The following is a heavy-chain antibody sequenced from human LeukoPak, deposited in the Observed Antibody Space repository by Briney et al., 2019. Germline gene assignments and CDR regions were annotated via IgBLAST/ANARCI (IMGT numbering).Heavy chain of an antibody. CDR2: INPNSGGT. CDR3: ARDRGRYDILTGYRSGRLDY. D-gene: IGHD3-9*01. V-gene: IGHV1-2*02. Sequence: ASVKVSCKASGYTFTGYYMHWVRQAPGQGLEWMGWINPNSGGTNYAQKFRGRVTMTRDTSISTAYMELSRLRSDDTAVYYCARDRGRYDILTGYRSGRLDYWGQGTLVTVSS. J-gene: IGHJ4*02. CDR1: GYTFTGYY.